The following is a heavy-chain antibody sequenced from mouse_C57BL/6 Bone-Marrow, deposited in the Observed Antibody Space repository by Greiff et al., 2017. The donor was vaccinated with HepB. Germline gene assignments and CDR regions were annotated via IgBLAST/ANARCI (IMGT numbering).Heavy chain of an antibody. V-gene: IGHV1-81*01. CDR1: GYTFTSYG. CDR2: IYPRSGNT. CDR3: ARGNDSNSFAY. D-gene: IGHD2-5*01. Sequence: VQLQESGAELARPGASVKLSCKASGYTFTSYGISWVKQRTGQGLEWIGEIYPRSGNTYYNEKFKGKATLTADKSSSTAYMELRSLTSEDSAVYFCARGNDSNSFAYWGQGTLVTVSA. J-gene: IGHJ3*01.